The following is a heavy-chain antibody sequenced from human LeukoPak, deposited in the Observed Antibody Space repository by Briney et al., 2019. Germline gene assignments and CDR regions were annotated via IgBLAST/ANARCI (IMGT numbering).Heavy chain of an antibody. CDR2: IKSKTDGGTT. CDR3: ARALADGGSCYTC. J-gene: IGHJ4*02. V-gene: IGHV3-15*05. Sequence: GGSLRLSCAASGFTFNNAWMSWVRQAPGKGLEWVGRIKSKTDGGTTDYAAPVKGRFTISRDDSKTTLYLQMNSLRAEDTAVYFCARALADGGSCYTCWGQGTLVTVSS. D-gene: IGHD2-15*01. CDR1: GFTFNNAW.